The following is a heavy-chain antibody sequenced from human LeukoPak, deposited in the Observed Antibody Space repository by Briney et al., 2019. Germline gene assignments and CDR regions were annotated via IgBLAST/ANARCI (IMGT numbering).Heavy chain of an antibody. CDR1: GFTFSSYG. CDR3: ASHWAQQLVSDY. CDR2: ISYDGSNK. D-gene: IGHD6-13*01. J-gene: IGHJ4*02. Sequence: GRSLRLSCAASGFTFSSYGMHWVRQAPGKGLEWVAVISYDGSNKYYADSVKGRFTISRDNSKNTLYLQMNSLRAEDTAVYYCASHWAQQLVSDYWGQGTLVTVSS. V-gene: IGHV3-30*03.